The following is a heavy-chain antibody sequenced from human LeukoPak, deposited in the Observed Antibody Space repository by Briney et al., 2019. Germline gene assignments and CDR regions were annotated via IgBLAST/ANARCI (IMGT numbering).Heavy chain of an antibody. V-gene: IGHV3-48*04. D-gene: IGHD2-2*01. CDR2: ISSSSSTI. CDR1: GFTFSSYS. CDR3: ARGYCSSTSCYHGGWFDP. J-gene: IGHJ5*02. Sequence: GGSLRLSCAASGFTFSSYSMNWVRQAPGKGLEWVSYISSSSSTIYYADSVKGRFTISRDNAKNSLYLQMNSLRAEDTAVYYCARGYCSSTSCYHGGWFDPWGQGTLVTVSS.